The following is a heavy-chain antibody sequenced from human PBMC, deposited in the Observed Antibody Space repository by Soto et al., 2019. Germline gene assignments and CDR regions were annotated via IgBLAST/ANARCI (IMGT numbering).Heavy chain of an antibody. CDR2: IFSSGTT. CDR1: GDSIGSGNKY. V-gene: IGHV4-30-4*02. J-gene: IGHJ6*02. Sequence: TSETLSLTCTVSGDSIGSGNKYWSGIGHAPGKGLEWIGYIFSSGTTYYNPSLKSRLTMSLDTSQNQFSLKLNSVTAADTAVYFCARVPSPFDFYYAMDVWGQGTTVTVSS. D-gene: IGHD3-16*01. CDR3: ARVPSPFDFYYAMDV.